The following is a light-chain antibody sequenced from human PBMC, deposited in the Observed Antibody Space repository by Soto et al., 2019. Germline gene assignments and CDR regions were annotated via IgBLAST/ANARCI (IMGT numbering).Light chain of an antibody. V-gene: IGKV3-20*01. CDR3: QQYGSSPGT. Sequence: LXPGQRATLSCRASQSVSSSYLAWYQQKPGQAPRLLIYDASSRATGIPDRFSGSGSGTDFTLTISRLEPEDFAVYYCQQYGSSPGTFGQGTKVEIK. CDR2: DAS. J-gene: IGKJ1*01. CDR1: QSVSSSY.